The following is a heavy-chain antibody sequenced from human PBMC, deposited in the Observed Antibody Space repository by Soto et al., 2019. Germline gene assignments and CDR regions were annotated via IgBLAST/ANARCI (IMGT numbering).Heavy chain of an antibody. V-gene: IGHV4-30-4*01. CDR2: TYYSGGA. D-gene: IGHD1-20*01. CDR3: ARVLYNFDDTTNEY. CDR1: GGSISSGDYY. J-gene: IGHJ4*02. Sequence: QVQLQESGPGLVKPSQTLSLTCTVSGGSISSGDYYWSWIRQPPGKGLEWIGYTYYSGGAYYNPSLKSRVSISVDTSQNQFSLKLSSVTAADTAVYYCARVLYNFDDTTNEYWGQGTLVTVSS.